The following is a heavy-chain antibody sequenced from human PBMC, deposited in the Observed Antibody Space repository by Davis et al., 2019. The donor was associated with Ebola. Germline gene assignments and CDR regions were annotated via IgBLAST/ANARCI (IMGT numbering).Heavy chain of an antibody. D-gene: IGHD2-15*01. J-gene: IGHJ3*01. CDR2: TSYDGSNE. Sequence: GESLKISCAASGFTFGIYNMHWVRQAPGKGLEWVAVTSYDGSNEYYADSVKGRFTISRDNSKNTLHLQINSLRVEETAIYYCAKDTPNIWFDVWGQGTMVAVSS. V-gene: IGHV3-30*18. CDR3: AKDTPNIWFDV. CDR1: GFTFGIYN.